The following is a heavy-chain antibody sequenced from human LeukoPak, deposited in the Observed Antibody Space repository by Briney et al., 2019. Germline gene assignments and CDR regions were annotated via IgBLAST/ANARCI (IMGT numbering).Heavy chain of an antibody. J-gene: IGHJ4*02. CDR3: ARGSIGLMTTMTD. Sequence: ASVTVSSQASGYSFTRYRLNWLRQAPGQALDCMGWINIDTGNPTYAQGFTGRFVFSLDTSVSTAYLQISSLKAEDTAVYYCARGSIGLMTTMTDWGQGTLVTVSS. D-gene: IGHD4-17*01. CDR1: GYSFTRYR. CDR2: INIDTGNP. V-gene: IGHV7-4-1*02.